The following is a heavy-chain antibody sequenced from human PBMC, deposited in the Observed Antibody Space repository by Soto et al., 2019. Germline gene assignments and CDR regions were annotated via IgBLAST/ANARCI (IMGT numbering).Heavy chain of an antibody. Sequence: QITLKESGPTLVKPTQTLTLTCTFSWFSLSTRGVGVGWIRQHPGNALEWLALIYWDDDKRYSPSLKSRLTITKDNAKNQVVLTMTNMDPVDTATYYCAHRKKSGYAPRRLYLDYWGQGTLVTVSS. CDR3: AHRKKSGYAPRRLYLDY. CDR2: IYWDDDK. D-gene: IGHD5-12*01. J-gene: IGHJ4*02. V-gene: IGHV2-5*02. CDR1: WFSLSTRGVG.